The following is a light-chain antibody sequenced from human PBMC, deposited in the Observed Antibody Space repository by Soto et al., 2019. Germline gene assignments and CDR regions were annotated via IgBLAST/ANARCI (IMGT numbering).Light chain of an antibody. CDR1: STDVGGYNY. Sequence: QSALAQPSSVSGSPGQSITISCTGTSTDVGGYNYVSWYQHHPGKGPKLIIYEVSNRPPGVSDRFSGSKSGNKASLIISNLEAEDESDYYCGSYTSTDTPFVFGTGTKATVL. CDR2: EVS. J-gene: IGLJ1*01. V-gene: IGLV2-14*01. CDR3: GSYTSTDTPFV.